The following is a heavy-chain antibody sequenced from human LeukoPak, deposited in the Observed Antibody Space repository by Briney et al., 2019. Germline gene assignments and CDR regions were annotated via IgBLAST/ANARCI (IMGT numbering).Heavy chain of an antibody. J-gene: IGHJ6*03. Sequence: GRSLRLSCAASGFTFYDYAMHWVRQAPGKGLEGVSGISWNSGSIGYADSVKGRFTISSDNAKNSLYLQMNSLRAEDMALYYCAKGIFRFGELLYYMDVWGKGTTVTVSS. CDR1: GFTFYDYA. V-gene: IGHV3-9*03. CDR3: AKGIFRFGELLYYMDV. D-gene: IGHD3-10*01. CDR2: ISWNSGSI.